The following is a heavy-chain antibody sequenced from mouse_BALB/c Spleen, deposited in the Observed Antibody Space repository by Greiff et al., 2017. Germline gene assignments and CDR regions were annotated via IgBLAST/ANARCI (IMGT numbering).Heavy chain of an antibody. D-gene: IGHD4-1*01. CDR1: GFDFSRYW. CDR2: INPDSSTI. Sequence: VQLQQSGGGLVQPGGSLKLSCAASGFDFSRYWMSWVRQAPGKGLEWIGEINPDSSTINYTPSLKDKFIISRDNAKNTLYLQMSKVRSEDTALYYCARGDWAWFAYWGQGTLVTVSA. V-gene: IGHV4-1*02. CDR3: ARGDWAWFAY. J-gene: IGHJ3*01.